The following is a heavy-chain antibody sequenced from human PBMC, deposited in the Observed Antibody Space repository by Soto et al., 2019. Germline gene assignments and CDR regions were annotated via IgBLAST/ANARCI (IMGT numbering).Heavy chain of an antibody. V-gene: IGHV4-59*12. J-gene: IGHJ4*02. Sequence: SETLSLTCTVSGGSISSYYWSWIRQPPGKGLEWIGTIYYSGSTYYNPSLKSRVTISVDTSKNQFSLKLTSVTAADTAVYYCARDKITGLFDYWGQGTLVTVSS. CDR1: GGSISSYY. CDR3: ARDKITGLFDY. CDR2: IYYSGST. D-gene: IGHD2-8*02.